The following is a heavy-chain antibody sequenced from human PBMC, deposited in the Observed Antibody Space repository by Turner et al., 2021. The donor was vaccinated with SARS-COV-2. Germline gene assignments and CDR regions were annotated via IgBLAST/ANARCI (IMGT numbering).Heavy chain of an antibody. Sequence: EVQLVESGGGLVKPRGSLRLSCAASGFTFSSYNMNWVRQAPGKGLEWVSSISSSSTYIYYADSVKGRFTISRDNAKNSLYLQMNSLRAEDTAVYYCAPDCSSATYRDYWGQGTLVTVSS. D-gene: IGHD2-2*01. CDR2: ISSSSTYI. CDR1: GFTFSSYN. V-gene: IGHV3-21*01. J-gene: IGHJ4*02. CDR3: APDCSSATYRDY.